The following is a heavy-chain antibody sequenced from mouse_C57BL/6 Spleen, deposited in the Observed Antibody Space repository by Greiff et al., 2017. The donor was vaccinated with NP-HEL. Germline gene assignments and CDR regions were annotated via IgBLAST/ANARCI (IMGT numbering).Heavy chain of an antibody. V-gene: IGHV1-81*01. Sequence: QVQLQQSGAELARPGASVKLSCKASGYTFTSYGISWVKQRTGQGLEWIGEIYPRSGNTYYNEKFKGKATLTADKSSSTAYMELRSLTSEDSAVYFCARDGYYGSPYAMDDWGQGTSVTVSS. D-gene: IGHD1-1*01. J-gene: IGHJ4*01. CDR2: IYPRSGNT. CDR3: ARDGYYGSPYAMDD. CDR1: GYTFTSYG.